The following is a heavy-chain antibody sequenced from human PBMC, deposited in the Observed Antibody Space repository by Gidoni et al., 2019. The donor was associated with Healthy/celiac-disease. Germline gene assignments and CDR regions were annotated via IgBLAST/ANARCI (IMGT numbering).Heavy chain of an antibody. V-gene: IGHV1-69*06. CDR1: GGTCSSYA. D-gene: IGHD2-15*01. Sequence: QVQLGQSGAEVKMPGSSEKVSCKASGGTCSSYAISWVRQAPGQGLDWMGGIIPIFGTANYAQKFHGSVTITADKSTSTAYMELSSLRSVDTAVYYCARRYCSGGSCNYDPWGQVTLVTVSS. CDR2: IIPIFGTA. CDR3: ARRYCSGGSCNYDP. J-gene: IGHJ5*02.